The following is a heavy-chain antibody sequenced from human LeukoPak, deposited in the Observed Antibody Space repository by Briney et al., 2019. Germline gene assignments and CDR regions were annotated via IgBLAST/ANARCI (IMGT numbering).Heavy chain of an antibody. CDR3: ARFRWGDYYYYGVDV. CDR1: GFTFSSYA. J-gene: IGHJ6*02. CDR2: ISGSGGST. D-gene: IGHD3-16*01. Sequence: GGSLRLSCATSGFTFSSYALNWVRHAPGQGLEWVSAISGSGGSTYYADSVKGRFTISRDTSKNIVYLQLNSLRAKDTAIYYCARFRWGDYYYYGVDVWGQGTTVTVSS. V-gene: IGHV3-23*01.